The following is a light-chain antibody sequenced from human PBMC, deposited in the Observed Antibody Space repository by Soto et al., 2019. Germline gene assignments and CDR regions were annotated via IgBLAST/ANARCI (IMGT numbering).Light chain of an antibody. CDR3: HQYGSSLRT. J-gene: IGKJ1*01. CDR1: QSVSSSS. CDR2: GAS. Sequence: EIVLTQSPGTLSLSPGERATLSCRASQSVSSSSLAWYQQKPGQAPRLLIYGASNRASGIPDRFSGSGSGTDFTLTISRLEPEDFAVYYCHQYGSSLRTFGQGTKVDIK. V-gene: IGKV3-20*01.